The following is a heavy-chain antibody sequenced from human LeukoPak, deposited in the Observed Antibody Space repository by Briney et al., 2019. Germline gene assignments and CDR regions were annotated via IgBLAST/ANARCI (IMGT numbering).Heavy chain of an antibody. Sequence: GGSLRLSCAASGFTFSSYAMRWVRQAPGKGLEWVSGFSGSGGNTYYAHSVKGRFTISRDNSKDTLYLQMNSLRAEDTAVYYCAKDRGFLEWLGQGFDPWGQGTLVTVSS. CDR1: GFTFSSYA. CDR3: AKDRGFLEWLGQGFDP. D-gene: IGHD3-3*01. V-gene: IGHV3-23*01. J-gene: IGHJ5*02. CDR2: FSGSGGNT.